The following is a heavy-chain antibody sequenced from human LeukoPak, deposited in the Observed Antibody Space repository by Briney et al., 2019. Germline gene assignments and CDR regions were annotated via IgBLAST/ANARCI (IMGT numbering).Heavy chain of an antibody. CDR2: INYSGNT. J-gene: IGHJ3*02. Sequence: KPSETLSLTCTVFGGSLNSNSYYWGWIRQPPGKGLEWIGSINYSGNTYYNPSLKSRVTISVDTSKNQFSLNLSSVTAAETSIYYYAGSYSSTWYSTFDIWGQGTMVTVSS. CDR1: GGSLNSNSYY. CDR3: AGSYSSTWYSTFDI. D-gene: IGHD6-13*01. V-gene: IGHV4-39*01.